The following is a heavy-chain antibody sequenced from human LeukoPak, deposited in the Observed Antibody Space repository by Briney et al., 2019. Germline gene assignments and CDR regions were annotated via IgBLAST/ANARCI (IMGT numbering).Heavy chain of an antibody. J-gene: IGHJ4*02. D-gene: IGHD7-27*01. Sequence: GGSLRLSCAASGFTFSSYEMNWVRQAPGKGLEWISNIRGSRSGLGSGMYYADSVRGRFTISRDDAKNSLYLQMSSLRAEDTAFYYCARDNNWGFDYWGQGALVTVSS. CDR1: GFTFSSYE. CDR2: IRGSRSGLGSGM. V-gene: IGHV3-48*03. CDR3: ARDNNWGFDY.